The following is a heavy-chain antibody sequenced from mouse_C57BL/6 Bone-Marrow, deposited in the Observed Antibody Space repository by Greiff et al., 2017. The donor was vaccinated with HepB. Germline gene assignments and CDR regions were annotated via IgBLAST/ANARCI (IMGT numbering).Heavy chain of an antibody. CDR3: ARVFYYGSSYPYYYAMDY. CDR1: GFTFSSYA. V-gene: IGHV5-4*03. CDR2: ISDGGSYT. J-gene: IGHJ4*01. Sequence: DVKLQESGGGLVKPGGSLKLSCAASGFTFSSYAMSWVRQTPEKRLEWVATISDGGSYTYYPDNVKGRFTISRDNAKNNLYLQMSHLKSEDTAMYYCARVFYYGSSYPYYYAMDYWGQGTSVTVSS. D-gene: IGHD1-1*01.